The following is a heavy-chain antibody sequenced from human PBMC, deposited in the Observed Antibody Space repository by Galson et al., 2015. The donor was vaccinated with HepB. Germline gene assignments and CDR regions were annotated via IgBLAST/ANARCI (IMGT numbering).Heavy chain of an antibody. D-gene: IGHD2-2*01. CDR2: ISYDGSNK. J-gene: IGHJ6*02. Sequence: SLRLSCAASGFTFSSYAMHWVRQAPGKGLEWVAVISYDGSNKYYADSVKGRFTISRDNSKNTLYLQMNSLRAEDTAVYYCARGVVVPAAMPALHYGMDVWGQGTTVTVSS. CDR1: GFTFSSYA. V-gene: IGHV3-30*04. CDR3: ARGVVVPAAMPALHYGMDV.